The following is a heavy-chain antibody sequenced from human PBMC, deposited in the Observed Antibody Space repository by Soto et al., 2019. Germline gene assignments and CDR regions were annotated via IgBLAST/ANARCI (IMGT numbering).Heavy chain of an antibody. Sequence: SETLSLTCAVSGGSINDYYWSWIRQPPGKGLEWIGHMYYSGSTSYNPSLNSRVTISLDTSKSQFSLKLSSVTAADSAVYYCTRDDHIVVVPTSLGAMDVWGQGTTVTVSS. CDR1: GGSINDYY. D-gene: IGHD2-2*01. V-gene: IGHV4-59*12. J-gene: IGHJ6*02. CDR3: TRDDHIVVVPTSLGAMDV. CDR2: MYYSGST.